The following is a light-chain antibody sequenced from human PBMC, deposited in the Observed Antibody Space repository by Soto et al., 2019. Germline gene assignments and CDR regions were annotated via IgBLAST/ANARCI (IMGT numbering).Light chain of an antibody. J-gene: IGKJ1*01. CDR2: EGS. CDR1: QSINTW. V-gene: IGKV1-5*03. Sequence: DIHMTQSPSTLSASVGDRVTITCRASQSINTWLAWYQQKPGEAPRLLIYEGSTLERGVPPRFSGSGSGTEFTLTISSLQPDDFATFYCQQYNPYSRTFGQGTKVEVK. CDR3: QQYNPYSRT.